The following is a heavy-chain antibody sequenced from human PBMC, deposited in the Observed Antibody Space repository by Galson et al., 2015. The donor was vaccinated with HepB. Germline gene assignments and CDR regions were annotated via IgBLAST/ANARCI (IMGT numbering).Heavy chain of an antibody. Sequence: SLRLSCAASGFTFSGFGMHWVRQAPGKGLEWVAVIWSDGTNKYYADSVKGRFTISRDNSENILYLQMNSLRAEDTAVYYCARDSWGGEVIRGKTLHYWGQGTLVTVTS. D-gene: IGHD3-16*01. V-gene: IGHV3-33*01. CDR3: ARDSWGGEVIRGKTLHY. CDR1: GFTFSGFG. CDR2: IWSDGTNK. J-gene: IGHJ4*02.